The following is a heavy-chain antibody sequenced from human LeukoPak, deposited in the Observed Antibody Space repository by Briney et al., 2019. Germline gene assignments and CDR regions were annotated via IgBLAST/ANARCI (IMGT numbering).Heavy chain of an antibody. CDR2: IYYSGST. D-gene: IGHD5-18*01. CDR3: ARGSRGYSYGYDY. CDR1: GGSISSYY. Sequence: PSETLSLTCTVSGGSISSYYWSWIRQPPGKGLEWIGYIYYSGSTNYNPSLKGRVTISVDTSKNQFSLKLSSVTAADTAVYYCARGSRGYSYGYDYWGQGTLVTVSS. V-gene: IGHV4-59*01. J-gene: IGHJ4*02.